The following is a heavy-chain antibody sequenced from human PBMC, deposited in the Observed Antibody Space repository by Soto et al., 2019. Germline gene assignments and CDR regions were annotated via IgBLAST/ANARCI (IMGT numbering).Heavy chain of an antibody. Sequence: GASLRLSCAASGFTFSSYSMNWVRQAPGKGLEWVSSISSSSSYIYYADSVKGRFTISRDNAKNSLYLQMNSLRAEDPAVYYCATPRPGDYYYGMDVWGQGTTVTVSS. CDR1: GFTFSSYS. V-gene: IGHV3-21*01. J-gene: IGHJ6*02. CDR2: ISSSSSYI. D-gene: IGHD3-10*01. CDR3: ATPRPGDYYYGMDV.